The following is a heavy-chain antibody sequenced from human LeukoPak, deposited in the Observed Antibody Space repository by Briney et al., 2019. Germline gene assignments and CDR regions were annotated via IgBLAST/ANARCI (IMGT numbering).Heavy chain of an antibody. D-gene: IGHD3-10*01. Sequence: GGSLRLSCAASGFTFSNYSMNWVRQAPGKGLEWVSSISSSSSYIYYADSVKGRFTISRDNAKNSLYLQMNSLRAEDTAVYYCARGGVTMVRGVIITDQLDFDYWGQGTLVTVSS. CDR2: ISSSSSYI. CDR1: GFTFSNYS. CDR3: ARGGVTMVRGVIITDQLDFDY. J-gene: IGHJ4*02. V-gene: IGHV3-21*01.